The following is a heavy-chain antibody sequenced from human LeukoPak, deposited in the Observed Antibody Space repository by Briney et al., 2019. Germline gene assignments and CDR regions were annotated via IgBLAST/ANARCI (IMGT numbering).Heavy chain of an antibody. D-gene: IGHD3-22*01. CDR2: IKQDGSEK. Sequence: GGSLRLSCAASGFTFSSYWMSWVRQAPGKGLEWVANIKQDGSEKYYVDSVKGRFTISRDNAKNSLYLQMNSLRAEDTAVYYCARGCFEGDYYDSSGYPYWGQGTLVTVSS. CDR3: ARGCFEGDYYDSSGYPY. J-gene: IGHJ4*02. CDR1: GFTFSSYW. V-gene: IGHV3-7*01.